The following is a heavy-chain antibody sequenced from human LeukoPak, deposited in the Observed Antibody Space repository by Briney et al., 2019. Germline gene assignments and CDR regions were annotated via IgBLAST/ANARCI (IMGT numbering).Heavy chain of an antibody. CDR2: ISGSGDNT. CDR3: AKGGYYDSSGSFYFDY. D-gene: IGHD3-22*01. V-gene: IGHV3-23*01. CDR1: GFTFSSHW. J-gene: IGHJ4*02. Sequence: GESLRLSCVASGFTFSSHWMHWVRQVPGKGLVWVSGISGSGDNTYYADSVKGRFTISRDNSKNTLYVQVNSLGTEDTAAYYCAKGGYYDSSGSFYFDYWGQGTLVTVSS.